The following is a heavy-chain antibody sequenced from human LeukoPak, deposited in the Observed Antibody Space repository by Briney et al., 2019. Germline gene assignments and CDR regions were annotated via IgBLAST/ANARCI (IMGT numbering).Heavy chain of an antibody. CDR1: GGSISSYY. D-gene: IGHD2-2*01. Sequence: SETLSLTCTVSGGSISSYYWSWIRQPPGKGLEWIGYIYYSGSTNYNPSLKSRVTISVDTSKNQFSLKLSSVTAADTAVYYCARDLPPLFCSSTSCYQGPGNYYYYYMDVWGKGTTVTVSS. J-gene: IGHJ6*03. CDR2: IYYSGST. V-gene: IGHV4-59*01. CDR3: ARDLPPLFCSSTSCYQGPGNYYYYYMDV.